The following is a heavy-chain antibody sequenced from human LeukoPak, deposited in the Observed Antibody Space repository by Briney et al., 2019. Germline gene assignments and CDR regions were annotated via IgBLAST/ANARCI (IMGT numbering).Heavy chain of an antibody. CDR2: IYTSGST. J-gene: IGHJ4*02. D-gene: IGHD2-21*02. V-gene: IGHV4-4*07. Sequence: PSETLSLTCTVSGGSISNYYWSWIRQPAGKGLEWIGRIYTSGSTSFNPSLKSRVTMSLDTSKNQFSLKLNSVTAADTAIYYCAREGGPTAFDYWGQGTLVTVSS. CDR1: GGSISNYY. CDR3: AREGGPTAFDY.